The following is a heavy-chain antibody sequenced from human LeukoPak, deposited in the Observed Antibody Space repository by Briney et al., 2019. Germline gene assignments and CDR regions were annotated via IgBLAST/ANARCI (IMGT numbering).Heavy chain of an antibody. CDR2: ISSSSRTI. V-gene: IGHV3-48*02. D-gene: IGHD6-25*01. CDR1: GFTFSSYS. J-gene: IGHJ6*02. CDR3: ARHGAASLYSYGLDV. Sequence: PGGSLRLSCAASGFTFSSYSINWVRQAPGKGLERVSYISSSSRTIYYADSVKGRFTTSRDNAKNLLFLQMNSLRDEDTAVYYCARHGAASLYSYGLDVWGQGTTVTVSS.